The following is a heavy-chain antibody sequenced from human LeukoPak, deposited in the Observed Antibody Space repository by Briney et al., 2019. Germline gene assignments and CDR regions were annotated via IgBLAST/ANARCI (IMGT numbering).Heavy chain of an antibody. J-gene: IGHJ5*02. V-gene: IGHV4-59*01. Sequence: PSETLSLTCAVYGGSFSSYYWSWIRQPPGKGLEWIGYIYYSGSTNYNPSLKSRVTISVDTSKNQFSLKLSSVTAADTAVYYCARGTAEWLVLSWFDPWGQGTLVTVSS. CDR3: ARGTAEWLVLSWFDP. D-gene: IGHD6-19*01. CDR1: GGSFSSYY. CDR2: IYYSGST.